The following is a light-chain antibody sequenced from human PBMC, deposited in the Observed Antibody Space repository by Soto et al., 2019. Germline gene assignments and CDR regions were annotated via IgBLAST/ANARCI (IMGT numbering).Light chain of an antibody. J-gene: IGKJ5*01. V-gene: IGKV3-20*01. CDR2: GIS. CDR1: QSTSNY. Sequence: EIVLTQSPGTLTLSXGGRATLSXXTRQSTSNYLAWYQHKPGQAPRLLISGISRRAPGIPDRFSGNGSGTDFTLTISRLEPEDYAVYYCHQYDGSPITFGQGTRLEIK. CDR3: HQYDGSPIT.